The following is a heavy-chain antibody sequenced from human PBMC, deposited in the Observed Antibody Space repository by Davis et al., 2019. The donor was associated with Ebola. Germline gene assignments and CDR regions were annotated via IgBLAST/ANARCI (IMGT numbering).Heavy chain of an antibody. CDR3: ARESRGYCTITNCPLFKIDY. D-gene: IGHD2-2*01. CDR1: GGSFSGNY. J-gene: IGHJ4*02. Sequence: SETLSLTCAVYGGSFSGNYWSWIRQPPGKGLEWIGEIDHSGNTNFNPSLHSRVRMSVDTSKNQFSLELSSVTAADTAVYYCARESRGYCTITNCPLFKIDYWGRGTLVTVSS. CDR2: IDHSGNT. V-gene: IGHV4-34*01.